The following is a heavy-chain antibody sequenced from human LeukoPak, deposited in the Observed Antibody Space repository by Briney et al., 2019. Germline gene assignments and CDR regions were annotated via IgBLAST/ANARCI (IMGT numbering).Heavy chain of an antibody. Sequence: ASVKVSCKASGGTFSSYAISWVRQAPGQGLEWMGRIIPIFGTANYAQKFQGRVTITTDESTSTAYMELSSLRSEDTAVYYCASEDVEYSSSSYFDYWGQGTLATVSS. CDR1: GGTFSSYA. D-gene: IGHD6-6*01. CDR3: ASEDVEYSSSSYFDY. J-gene: IGHJ4*02. V-gene: IGHV1-69*05. CDR2: IIPIFGTA.